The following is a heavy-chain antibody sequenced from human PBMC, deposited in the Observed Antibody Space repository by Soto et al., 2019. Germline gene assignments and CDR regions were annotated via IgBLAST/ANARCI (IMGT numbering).Heavy chain of an antibody. V-gene: IGHV3-30*18. CDR3: AKGYCSSTSCYFDYYYYMDV. CDR2: ISYDGSNK. CDR1: GYPFSSYG. J-gene: IGHJ6*03. D-gene: IGHD2-2*01. Sequence: GGSLRLSCAASGYPFSSYGRHWVRQAPGKGLEWVAVISYDGSNKYYADSVKGRFTISRDNSKNTLYLQMNSLRAEDTAVYYCAKGYCSSTSCYFDYYYYMDVWGKGTTVTVSS.